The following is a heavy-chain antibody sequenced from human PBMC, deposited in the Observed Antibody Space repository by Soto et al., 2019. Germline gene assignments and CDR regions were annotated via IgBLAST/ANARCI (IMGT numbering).Heavy chain of an antibody. CDR1: GFTFSDYY. V-gene: IGHV3-23*01. J-gene: IGHJ4*02. CDR3: AKGSMIVVVSYFDY. D-gene: IGHD3-22*01. Sequence: GSLRLSCAASGFTFSDYYMSWIRQAPGKGLEWVSAISGSGGSTYYADSVKGRFTISRDNSKNTLYLQMNSLRAEDTAVYYCAKGSMIVVVSYFDYWGQGTLVTVSS. CDR2: ISGSGGST.